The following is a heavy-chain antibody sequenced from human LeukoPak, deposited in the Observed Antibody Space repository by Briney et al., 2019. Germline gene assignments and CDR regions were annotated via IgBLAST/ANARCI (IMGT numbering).Heavy chain of an antibody. CDR1: GFTFSSYW. Sequence: TGGSLRLSCAASGFTFSSYWMTWVRKAPGKGLEWVANIKEDGSKKNYVDSVKGRFTISRDNAKNSLYLQMNSLRAEDTAVYYCATPLDYYGRSGYHQGGDWGQGTLVTVSS. D-gene: IGHD3-22*01. V-gene: IGHV3-7*03. J-gene: IGHJ4*02. CDR3: ATPLDYYGRSGYHQGGD. CDR2: IKEDGSKK.